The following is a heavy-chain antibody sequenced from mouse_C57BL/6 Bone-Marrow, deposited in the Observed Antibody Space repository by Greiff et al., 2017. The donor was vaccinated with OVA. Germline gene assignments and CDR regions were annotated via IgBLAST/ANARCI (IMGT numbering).Heavy chain of an antibody. D-gene: IGHD2-5*01. CDR3: ARNAYYSNYDYYAMDY. CDR1: GYSITSGYY. Sequence: EVKLMESGPGLVKPSQSLSLTCSVTGYSITSGYYWNWIRQFPGNKLEWMGYIRYDGSNNYNPSLKNRISITRDTSKNQFFLKLNAVTTEDTATYYCARNAYYSNYDYYAMDYWGQGTSVTVSS. CDR2: IRYDGSN. V-gene: IGHV3-6*01. J-gene: IGHJ4*01.